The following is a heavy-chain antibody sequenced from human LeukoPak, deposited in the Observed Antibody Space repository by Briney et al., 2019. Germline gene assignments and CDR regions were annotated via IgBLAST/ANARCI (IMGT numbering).Heavy chain of an antibody. CDR3: AKAHTLCSSTSCYFDY. V-gene: IGHV3-23*01. CDR2: ISGSGGIT. J-gene: IGHJ4*02. CDR1: GFXFSNAW. Sequence: GGSLGLSCAASGFXFSNAWMSWVRQAPGKGLEWVSVISGSGGITYYADSVKGRFTISRDNSKNTLYLQMNSLRAEDTAVYYCAKAHTLCSSTSCYFDYWGQGTLVTVSS. D-gene: IGHD2-2*01.